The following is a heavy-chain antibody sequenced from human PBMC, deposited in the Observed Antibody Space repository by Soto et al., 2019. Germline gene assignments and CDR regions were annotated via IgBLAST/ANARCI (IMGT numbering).Heavy chain of an antibody. CDR3: TRDCSGGSCYSKVEDAFDI. Sequence: EVQLVESGGGLVQPGRSLRLSCTASGFTFGDYAMSWFRQAPGKGLEWVGFIRSKAYGGTTEYAASVKGRFTISRDDSKSIAYLQMNSLKTEDTAMYYCTRDCSGGSCYSKVEDAFDIWGQGTMVTVSS. CDR1: GFTFGDYA. V-gene: IGHV3-49*03. J-gene: IGHJ3*02. D-gene: IGHD2-15*01. CDR2: IRSKAYGGTT.